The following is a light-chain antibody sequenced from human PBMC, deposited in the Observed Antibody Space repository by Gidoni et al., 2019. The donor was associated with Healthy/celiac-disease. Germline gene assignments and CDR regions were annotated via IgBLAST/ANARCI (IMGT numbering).Light chain of an antibody. CDR2: RNN. CDR3: AAWDDSLSGLYV. Sequence: QSVLTQPPSASGTPGQGVTISCSGSSSNIGSNYVYGYQQLPGTAPKPLIYRNNQRPSGVPDRFSGSKSGTSASLAISGLRSEDEADYYCAAWDDSLSGLYVFGTGTKVTVL. V-gene: IGLV1-47*01. CDR1: SSNIGSNY. J-gene: IGLJ1*01.